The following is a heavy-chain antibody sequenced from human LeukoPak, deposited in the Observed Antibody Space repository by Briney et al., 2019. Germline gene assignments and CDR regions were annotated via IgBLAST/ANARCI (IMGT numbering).Heavy chain of an antibody. D-gene: IGHD6-19*01. CDR2: IWDDGSNK. CDR1: GFTFSNYA. Sequence: GGSLSLSCAASGFTFSNYAMHWVRQAPGKGLEWVTVIWDDGSNKYHAESVRGRITTSRDNSKNTLYLHMNSLKVDDTAIYYCARGLASSSGWYGVLDYWGQGTLVTVSS. CDR3: ARGLASSSGWYGVLDY. J-gene: IGHJ4*02. V-gene: IGHV3-33*01.